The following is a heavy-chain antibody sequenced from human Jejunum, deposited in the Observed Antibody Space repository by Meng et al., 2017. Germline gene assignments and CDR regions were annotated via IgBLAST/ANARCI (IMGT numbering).Heavy chain of an antibody. CDR2: AST. J-gene: IGHJ4*02. CDR3: ARDHWGSLDY. V-gene: IGHV4-61*08. Sequence: QVRLQESGPALVRPSETLSLICAVSGGSVSSSGYQWGWIRQPPGKGLEWIGYASTNYNPSLKSRVTISLDTSKNQFSLKLTSVTAADTAVYYCARDHWGSLDYWGQGILVTVSS. D-gene: IGHD7-27*01. CDR1: GGSVSSSGYQ.